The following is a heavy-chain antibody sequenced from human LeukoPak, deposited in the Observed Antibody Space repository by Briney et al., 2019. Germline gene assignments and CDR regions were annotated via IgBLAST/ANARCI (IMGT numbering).Heavy chain of an antibody. Sequence: GGSLRLSCAASGFTFSSYWMSWVRQGQGKGLEWVANIKQDGSEKYYVDSVKGRFTISRDNAKNSLYLQMNSLRVEDTAVYYCARAIRYSGCWNSVAGYYFDCWGQGNLVTVSS. CDR3: ARAIRYSGCWNSVAGYYFDC. CDR1: GFTFSSYW. J-gene: IGHJ4*02. CDR2: IKQDGSEK. D-gene: IGHD6-13*01. V-gene: IGHV3-7*01.